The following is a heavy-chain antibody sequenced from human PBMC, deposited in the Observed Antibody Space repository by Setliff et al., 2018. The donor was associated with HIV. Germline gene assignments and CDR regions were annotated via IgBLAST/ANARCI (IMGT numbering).Heavy chain of an antibody. J-gene: IGHJ4*02. V-gene: IGHV3-23*01. CDR1: EFTLSGYS. CDR2: IDPSGSRI. CDR3: AKVDNGHCTSASCWDFDY. D-gene: IGHD2-2*03. Sequence: GGSLRLSCAASEFTLSGYSMSWVRQVPGKGLEWVSAIDPSGSRIFYSDSVKGRFTISRDNSKNTLYLQMNSLTAEDTAVYYCAKVDNGHCTSASCWDFDYWGQGTLVTVSS.